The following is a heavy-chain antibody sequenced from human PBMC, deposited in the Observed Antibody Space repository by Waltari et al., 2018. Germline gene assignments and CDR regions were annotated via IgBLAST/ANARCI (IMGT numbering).Heavy chain of an antibody. D-gene: IGHD4-17*01. CDR1: GSSFTSYW. CDR3: ATDYDYGGAHDAFDI. J-gene: IGHJ3*02. V-gene: IGHV1-69-2*01. CDR2: VDPEDGET. Sequence: EVQLVQSGAEVKTPGESLKISCKGSGSSFTSYWIGWVRQLPGKGLEWMGRVDPEDGETIYAEKFQGRVTITADTSTDTAYMELSSLRSEDTAVYYCATDYDYGGAHDAFDIWGQGTMVTVSS.